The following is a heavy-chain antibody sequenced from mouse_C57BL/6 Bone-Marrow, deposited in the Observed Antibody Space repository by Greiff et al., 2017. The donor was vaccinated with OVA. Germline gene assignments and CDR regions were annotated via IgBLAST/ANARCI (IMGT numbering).Heavy chain of an antibody. J-gene: IGHJ3*01. CDR2: IFPGSGRT. V-gene: IGHV1-75*01. CDR3: ARGFAY. CDR1: GYTFTDYY. Sequence: VQLQQSGPELVKPGASVKISCKASGYTFTDYYLHWVKPRPGQGLAWLGLIFPGSGRTNYNEKFKGKATLTVDKSSRTSYMLLSSLTSEDSEVYYCARGFAYWGQGTLVTVSA.